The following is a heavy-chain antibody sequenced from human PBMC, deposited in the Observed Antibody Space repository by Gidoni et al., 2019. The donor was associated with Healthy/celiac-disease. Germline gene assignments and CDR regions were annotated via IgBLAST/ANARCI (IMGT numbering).Heavy chain of an antibody. CDR1: GGTFRSYA. D-gene: IGHD6-13*01. J-gene: IGHJ6*02. V-gene: IGHV1-69*01. Sequence: QVQLVQSGAEVTTPGSSVKVSCKASGGTFRSYAISWVRQAPGQGLEWMGGIIPIVGTANNAQKFQGRVTITADESTSTAYMELSRLRSEDTAVYYWARDAKPGYSSSWYDDYYYGMDVWGQGTTVTVSS. CDR2: IIPIVGTA. CDR3: ARDAKPGYSSSWYDDYYYGMDV.